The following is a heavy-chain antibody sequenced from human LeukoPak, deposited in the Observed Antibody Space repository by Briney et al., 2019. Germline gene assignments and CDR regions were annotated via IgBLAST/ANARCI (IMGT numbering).Heavy chain of an antibody. CDR3: AREAPYSYGPHRLIINWFDP. Sequence: PSETLSLTCTVSGGSISSYYWSWIRQPPGKGLEWIGYIYYSGSTNYNPSLKSRVTISVDTSKNQFSLKLSSVTAADTAVYYCAREAPYSYGPHRLIINWFDPWGQGTLVTVSS. V-gene: IGHV4-59*12. J-gene: IGHJ5*02. CDR1: GGSISSYY. CDR2: IYYSGST. D-gene: IGHD5-18*01.